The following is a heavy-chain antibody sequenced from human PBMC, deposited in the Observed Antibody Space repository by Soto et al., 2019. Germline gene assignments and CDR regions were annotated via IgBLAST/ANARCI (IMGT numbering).Heavy chain of an antibody. V-gene: IGHV3-21*01. CDR3: ARDYRSYYDSSGYYYVVNYYYYGMDV. CDR2: ISSSSSYI. J-gene: IGHJ6*02. Sequence: GGSLRLSCAASGFTSSSYSMNWVRQAPGKGLEWVSSISSSSSYIYYADSVKGRFTISRDNAKNSLYLQMNSLRAEDTAVYYCARDYRSYYDSSGYYYVVNYYYYGMDVWGQGTTVTVSS. CDR1: GFTSSSYS. D-gene: IGHD3-22*01.